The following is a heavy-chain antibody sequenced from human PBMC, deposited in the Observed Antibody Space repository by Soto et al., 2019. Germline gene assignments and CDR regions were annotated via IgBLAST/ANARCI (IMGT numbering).Heavy chain of an antibody. J-gene: IGHJ6*02. D-gene: IGHD6-13*01. Sequence: LGESLKISCKGSGYSFTSYWISCVRQMPGKGLERMGRIDPSESYTNYSPSFQGHVTISADKSISTAYLQWSSLKASDTAMYYCARHSTGYSSSWYEYYYGMEVWGQGTTVTVSS. CDR1: GYSFTSYW. CDR3: ARHSTGYSSSWYEYYYGMEV. V-gene: IGHV5-10-1*01. CDR2: IDPSESYT.